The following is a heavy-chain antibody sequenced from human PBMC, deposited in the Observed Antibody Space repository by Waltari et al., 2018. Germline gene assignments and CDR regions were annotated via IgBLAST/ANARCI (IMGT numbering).Heavy chain of an antibody. CDR1: GGSLSSGDYY. Sequence: QVQLQESGPGLVKPSQTLSLTCTVSGGSLSSGDYYWCWIRQPPGKGLEWIGYIYYSGSTYYNPSLKNRVTISVDTSKNQFSLKLSSVTAADTAVYYCARDQGYGDYVPARDLGQGTLVTVSS. D-gene: IGHD4-17*01. CDR3: ARDQGYGDYVPARD. J-gene: IGHJ4*02. V-gene: IGHV4-30-4*08. CDR2: IYYSGST.